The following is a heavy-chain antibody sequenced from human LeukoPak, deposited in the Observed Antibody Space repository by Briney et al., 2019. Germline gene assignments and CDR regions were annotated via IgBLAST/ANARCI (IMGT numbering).Heavy chain of an antibody. CDR3: ARDGEKYSSGWQYYFDY. Sequence: ASVKVSCKASGYTFTSYGISWVRQAPGQGLEWMGWISAYNGNTNYAQKLRGRVTMTTDTSTSTAYMELRSLRSDDTAVYYCARDGEKYSSGWQYYFDYWGQGTLVTVSS. CDR2: ISAYNGNT. V-gene: IGHV1-18*01. J-gene: IGHJ4*02. CDR1: GYTFTSYG. D-gene: IGHD6-19*01.